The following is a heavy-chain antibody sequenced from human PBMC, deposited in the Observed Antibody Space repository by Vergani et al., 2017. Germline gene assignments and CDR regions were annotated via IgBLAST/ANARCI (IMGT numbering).Heavy chain of an antibody. V-gene: IGHV3-11*04. CDR2: ISSSSSTI. D-gene: IGHD5-18*01. CDR3: ARDDEKFGWYSYGYEVGAFDI. CDR1: GFTFSDYY. Sequence: QVQLVESGGGLVKPGGSLRLSCAASGFTFSDYYMSWIRQAPGKGLEWVSYISSSSSTIYYADSVKGRFTISRDNAKNSLYLQMNSLRAEDTAVYYCARDDEKFGWYSYGYEVGAFDIWGQGTMVTVSS. J-gene: IGHJ3*02.